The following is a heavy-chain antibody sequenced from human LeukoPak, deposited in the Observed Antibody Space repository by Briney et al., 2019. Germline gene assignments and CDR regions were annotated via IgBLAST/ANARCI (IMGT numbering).Heavy chain of an antibody. J-gene: IGHJ4*02. Sequence: ASVKVSCKPSGYTFSGHYMHWVRQAPGQGLEWMGWINPNTGGTNYAQKFQGGVTMTRDTSISTVYMELRRLRSDDTAVYYCARDMYDFLSAAYYFDYWGQGTLVTVSS. CDR1: GYTFSGHY. CDR2: INPNTGGT. D-gene: IGHD3-3*01. V-gene: IGHV1-2*02. CDR3: ARDMYDFLSAAYYFDY.